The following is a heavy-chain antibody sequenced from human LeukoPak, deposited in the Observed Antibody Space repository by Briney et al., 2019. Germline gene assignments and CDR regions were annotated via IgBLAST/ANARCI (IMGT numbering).Heavy chain of an antibody. J-gene: IGHJ3*02. CDR3: ARISRSYCSSTSCYADDAFDI. CDR1: GFTFSSYS. CDR2: ISSSSSYI. V-gene: IGHV3-21*01. Sequence: GGSLRLSCAASGFTFSSYSMNWVRQAPGKGLEWVSSISSSSSYIYYADSVKGRFTISRDNAKNSLYLQMNSLRAEDTAVYYCARISRSYCSSTSCYADDAFDIWGKGTTVTISS. D-gene: IGHD2-2*01.